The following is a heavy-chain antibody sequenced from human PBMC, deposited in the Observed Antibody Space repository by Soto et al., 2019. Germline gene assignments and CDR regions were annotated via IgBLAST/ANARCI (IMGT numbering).Heavy chain of an antibody. Sequence: QVQLVQSGAEVKKPXSSXXXSCKAXGXTXXSYAXXXVRXAPXXXXXWLGGIITIFGTANYAQRFQGRVTINADESTTTAYMELSSLRSDDTAMYYCAREGYGYYGKPFDYWGQGTLITVSS. V-gene: IGHV1-69*01. CDR2: IITIFGTA. J-gene: IGHJ4*02. D-gene: IGHD4-17*01. CDR1: GXTXXSYA. CDR3: AREGYGYYGKPFDY.